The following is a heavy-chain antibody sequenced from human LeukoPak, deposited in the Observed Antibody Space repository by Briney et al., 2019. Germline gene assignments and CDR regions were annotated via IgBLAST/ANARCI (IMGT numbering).Heavy chain of an antibody. Sequence: GGSLRLSCAVSGFTFDSNSMSWVRQAPGEGLEWVANIKQDGSEKYYVDSVKGRFTISRDNAKNSLYLQMNSLRAEDTAVYYCAKNWGSLDYWGPGTLVTVSS. D-gene: IGHD7-27*01. CDR3: AKNWGSLDY. V-gene: IGHV3-7*01. J-gene: IGHJ4*02. CDR2: IKQDGSEK. CDR1: GFTFDSNS.